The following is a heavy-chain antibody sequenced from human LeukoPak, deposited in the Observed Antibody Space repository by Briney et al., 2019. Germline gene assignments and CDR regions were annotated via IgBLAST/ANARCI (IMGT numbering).Heavy chain of an antibody. D-gene: IGHD6-19*01. CDR3: GRPTKYWLVRGDGVDV. V-gene: IGHV3-23*01. Sequence: GGSLRLSCAASGFTFTSYAMTWVRQAPGQGLEWVSSIDAGGGTTYHSDSVKGRFTISRDNSMNTLYLQMNSLRADDTAVYYCGRPTKYWLVRGDGVDVWGQGTTVTVSS. J-gene: IGHJ6*02. CDR2: IDAGGGTT. CDR1: GFTFTSYA.